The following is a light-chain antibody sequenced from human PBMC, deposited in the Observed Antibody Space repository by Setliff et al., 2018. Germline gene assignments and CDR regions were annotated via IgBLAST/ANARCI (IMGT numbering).Light chain of an antibody. V-gene: IGLV1-44*01. CDR1: SSNIGSNT. CDR2: RNN. Sequence: QSALTQPPSASGTPGQRVTISCSGSSSNIGSNTVNWNQQLPGTAPKLLIYRNNQRPSGVPDRFSGSKSGTSASLAISGLQSEDEADYYCAAWDDSLNAPIFGTGTKVTVL. J-gene: IGLJ1*01. CDR3: AAWDDSLNAPI.